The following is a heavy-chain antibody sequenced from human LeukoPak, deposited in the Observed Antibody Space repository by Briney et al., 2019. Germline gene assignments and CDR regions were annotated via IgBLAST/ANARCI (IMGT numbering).Heavy chain of an antibody. CDR3: ARADGYYDSSGYHYFDY. CDR1: DGSISSGDYY. D-gene: IGHD3-22*01. Sequence: SETLSLTCTVSDGSISSGDYYWSWIRQPPGKGLEWIGYIYYSGSTYYNPSLKSRVTISVDTSKNQFSLKLSSVTAADTAVYYCARADGYYDSSGYHYFDYWGQGTLVTVSS. CDR2: IYYSGST. J-gene: IGHJ4*02. V-gene: IGHV4-30-4*01.